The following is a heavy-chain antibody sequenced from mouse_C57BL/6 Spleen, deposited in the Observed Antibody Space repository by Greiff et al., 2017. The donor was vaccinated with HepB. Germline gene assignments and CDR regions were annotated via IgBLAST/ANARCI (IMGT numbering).Heavy chain of an antibody. CDR2: IDPSDSYT. J-gene: IGHJ4*01. D-gene: IGHD1-1*01. CDR1: GYTFTSYW. V-gene: IGHV1-69*01. CDR3: ARRPHYYGSSYGEAMDY. Sequence: QVQLQQPGAELVMPGASVKLSCKASGYTFTSYWMHWVKQRPGQGLEWIGEIDPSDSYTNYNQKFTGKSTLTVDKSSSTAYMQLRSLTSEDSEVYYCARRPHYYGSSYGEAMDYWGQGTSVTVSS.